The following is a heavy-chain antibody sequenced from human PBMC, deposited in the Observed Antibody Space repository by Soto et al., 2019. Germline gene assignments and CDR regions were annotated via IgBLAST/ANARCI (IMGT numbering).Heavy chain of an antibody. D-gene: IGHD3-22*01. CDR2: ISGSGNTI. CDR1: GFSFRDYY. J-gene: IGHJ5*02. CDR3: ARDRLPMVVVVMGWFDP. V-gene: IGHV3-11*01. Sequence: QVQLVESGGALVKPGGSLRLSCAASGFSFRDYYMSWIRQAPGKGVEWISYISGSGNTIYYADSVKGRFIISRDNAKNSLFLQMNSLRADDTAVYYCARDRLPMVVVVMGWFDPWGQGTLVTVSS.